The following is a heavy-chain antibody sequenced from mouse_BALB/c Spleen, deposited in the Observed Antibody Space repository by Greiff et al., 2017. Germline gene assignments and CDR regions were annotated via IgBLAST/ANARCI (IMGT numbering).Heavy chain of an antibody. CDR1: GFTFSSFG. CDR2: ISSGSSTI. Sequence: EVKLMESGGGLVQPGGSRKLSCAASGFTFSSFGMHWVRQAPEKGLEWVAYISSGSSTIYYADTVKGRFTISRDNPKNTLFLQMTSLRSEDTAMYYCARNGPILNIKEFAYGGQGTLVTVSA. J-gene: IGHJ3*01. V-gene: IGHV5-17*02. D-gene: IGHD1-2*01. CDR3: ARNGPILNIKEFAY.